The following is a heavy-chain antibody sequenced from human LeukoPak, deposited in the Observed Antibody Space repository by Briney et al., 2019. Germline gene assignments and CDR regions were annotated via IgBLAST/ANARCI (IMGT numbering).Heavy chain of an antibody. CDR3: AREGSPYSSSWYYFDY. Sequence: GGSLRLSCAASGFXFSDYYMSWIRQAPGKGLEWVSYISSGSSFTNYADSVKDRFTISRDNTKNSLYLQMNSLRAEDTAVYYCAREGSPYSSSWYYFDYWGQGTLVTVSS. J-gene: IGHJ4*02. V-gene: IGHV3-11*05. CDR2: ISSGSSFT. CDR1: GFXFSDYY. D-gene: IGHD6-13*01.